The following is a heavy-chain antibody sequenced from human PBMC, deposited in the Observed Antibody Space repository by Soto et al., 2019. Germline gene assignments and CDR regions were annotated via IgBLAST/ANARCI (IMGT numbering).Heavy chain of an antibody. CDR2: IYSGGST. J-gene: IGHJ4*02. D-gene: IGHD6-13*01. CDR1: GFTVSSNY. V-gene: IGHV3-66*01. Sequence: GGSLRLSCAASGFTVSSNYMSWVRQAPGKGLEWVSVIYSGGSTYYADSVKGRFTISRDNAKNSLYLQMNSLRAEDTAVYYCARDLRHSSSWYDLDYWGQGTLVTVSS. CDR3: ARDLRHSSSWYDLDY.